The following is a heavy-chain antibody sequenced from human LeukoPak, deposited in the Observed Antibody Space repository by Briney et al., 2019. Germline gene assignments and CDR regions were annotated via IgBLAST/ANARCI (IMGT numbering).Heavy chain of an antibody. CDR3: VRHSRVVAFDY. CDR2: IYYTGNT. V-gene: IGHV4-59*08. CDR1: GVSISNHY. J-gene: IGHJ4*02. Sequence: PSETLSLTCTVSGVSISNHYSSWIRQPPGKGLEWIGHIYYTGNTNYNPSLKSRVTISEDTSKNQVSLKLSSVTAADTAVYYCVRHSRVVAFDYWGQGNLVTVSS. D-gene: IGHD2-15*01.